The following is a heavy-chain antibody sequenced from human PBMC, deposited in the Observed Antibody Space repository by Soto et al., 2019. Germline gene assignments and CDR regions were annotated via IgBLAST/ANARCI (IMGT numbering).Heavy chain of an antibody. CDR1: GRSFSGYY. CDR2: IYSSGST. V-gene: IGHV4-59*01. Sequence: PSETLSLTCAVYGRSFSGYYWSWIRQPPGKGLEWIGYIYSSGSTNYSPSLKSRLTISVDTSKNQFSLKLSSVTAADTAVYYCARRRRDGYNFDYWGQGILVTVSS. D-gene: IGHD5-12*01. J-gene: IGHJ4*02. CDR3: ARRRRDGYNFDY.